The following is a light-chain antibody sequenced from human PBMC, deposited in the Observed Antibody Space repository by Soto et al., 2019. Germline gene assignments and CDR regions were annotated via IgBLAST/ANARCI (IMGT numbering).Light chain of an antibody. CDR1: SCGVESYNL. Sequence: QSALTQPASVSGSPGQSITLSCTRTSCGVESYNLVSWYQHHPGQAPKLIIYEDSQRPSGVSDRFSGSKSGNTASLTISGHQAEDEADYYGSSYAGAVVFGGGTKLTVL. J-gene: IGLJ2*01. CDR3: SSYAGAVV. V-gene: IGLV2-23*01. CDR2: EDS.